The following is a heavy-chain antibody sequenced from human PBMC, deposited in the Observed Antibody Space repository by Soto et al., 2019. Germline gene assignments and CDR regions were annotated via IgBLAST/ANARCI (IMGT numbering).Heavy chain of an antibody. V-gene: IGHV4-31*03. CDR3: ARDGRGRYCSGGSCYSVWFDP. Sequence: ASETLSLTCTVSGGSISSGGYYWSWIRQHPGKGLEWIGYIYYSGSTYYNPSLKSRVTISVDTSKNQFSLKLSSVTAADTAVYYCARDGRGRYCSGGSCYSVWFDPWGQGTLVTVSS. J-gene: IGHJ5*02. CDR1: GGSISSGGYY. D-gene: IGHD2-15*01. CDR2: IYYSGST.